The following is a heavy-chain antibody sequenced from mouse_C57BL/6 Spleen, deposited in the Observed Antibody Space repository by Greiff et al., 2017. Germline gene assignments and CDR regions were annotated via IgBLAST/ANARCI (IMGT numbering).Heavy chain of an antibody. V-gene: IGHV3-6*01. D-gene: IGHD2-1*01. CDR3: ASRGGYGNYDY. Sequence: EVKLVESGPGLVKPSQSLSLTCSVTGYSITSGYYWNWIRQFPGNKLEWMGYISYDGSNNYNPSLKNRISITRDTSKNQFFLKLNSVTTEDTATYYCASRGGYGNYDYWGQGTTLTVSS. CDR2: ISYDGSN. J-gene: IGHJ2*01. CDR1: GYSITSGYY.